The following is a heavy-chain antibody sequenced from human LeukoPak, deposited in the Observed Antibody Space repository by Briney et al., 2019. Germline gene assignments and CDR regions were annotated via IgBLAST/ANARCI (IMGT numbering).Heavy chain of an antibody. CDR2: IYSSGSA. V-gene: IGHV4-61*02. Sequence: TSETLSLTCTVSGDSINSGSYYWSWIRQPAGKGLEWIGRIYSSGSANYNPSLKSRVTISVDTSKNQFSLRLSSVTAADTAVYYCVRAIDYGDSYFDYWGQGTLVTVSS. CDR3: VRAIDYGDSYFDY. J-gene: IGHJ4*02. CDR1: GDSINSGSYY. D-gene: IGHD4-17*01.